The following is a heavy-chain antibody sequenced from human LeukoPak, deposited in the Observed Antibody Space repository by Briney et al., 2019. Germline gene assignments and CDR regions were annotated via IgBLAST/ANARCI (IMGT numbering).Heavy chain of an antibody. J-gene: IGHJ4*02. Sequence: ASVKVSCKTSGYTFTSYDINWVRQATGQGLGWMGWMNPNSGHTGFAQKFQGRVTMTRDTSISTAYMELNSLRSEDTAVYYCVRVYGAIDYWGQGTLVTVSS. CDR2: MNPNSGHT. CDR3: VRVYGAIDY. V-gene: IGHV1-8*01. CDR1: GYTFTSYD. D-gene: IGHD4-17*01.